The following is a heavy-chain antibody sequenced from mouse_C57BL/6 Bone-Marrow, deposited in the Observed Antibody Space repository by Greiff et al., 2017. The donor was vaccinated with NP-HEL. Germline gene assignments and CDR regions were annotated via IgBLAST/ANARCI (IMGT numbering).Heavy chain of an antibody. CDR1: GFTFTDYY. D-gene: IGHD1-1*01. CDR3: ARRYYGSSLDY. CDR2: IRNKANGYTT. Sequence: EVQGVESGGGLVQPGGSLSLSCAASGFTFTDYYMSWVRQPPGKALEWLGFIRNKANGYTTEYSASVKGRFTISRDNSQSILYLQMNALRAEDSATYYCARRYYGSSLDYWGQGTTLTVSS. V-gene: IGHV7-3*01. J-gene: IGHJ2*01.